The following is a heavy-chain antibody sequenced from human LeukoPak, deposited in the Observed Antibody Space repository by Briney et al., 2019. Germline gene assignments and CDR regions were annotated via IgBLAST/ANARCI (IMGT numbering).Heavy chain of an antibody. Sequence: SQTLSLTCTVSGGSISSGGYYWSWIRQPPGKGLEWIGYIYYSGSTYYNPSLKSRVTISVDTSKNQFSLKLSSVTAADTAVYYCARVVVVVAARNWFDPWGRGTLVTVSS. CDR1: GGSISSGGYY. D-gene: IGHD2-15*01. CDR2: IYYSGST. CDR3: ARVVVVVAARNWFDP. J-gene: IGHJ5*02. V-gene: IGHV4-30-4*01.